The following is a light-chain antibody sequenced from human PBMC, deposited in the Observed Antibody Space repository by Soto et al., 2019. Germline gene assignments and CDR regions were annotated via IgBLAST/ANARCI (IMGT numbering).Light chain of an antibody. J-gene: IGKJ1*01. CDR2: DAS. CDR3: QQRSNWPPGWT. Sequence: EIVLTQSPATLSLSPGERATLSCRASQSVSSYLAWYQQKPGQAPRLLIYDASNRATGIPARFSGSGSGTDFTLTISSLVPEDFAVYYCQQRSNWPPGWTVGQGTKVEIK. CDR1: QSVSSY. V-gene: IGKV3-11*01.